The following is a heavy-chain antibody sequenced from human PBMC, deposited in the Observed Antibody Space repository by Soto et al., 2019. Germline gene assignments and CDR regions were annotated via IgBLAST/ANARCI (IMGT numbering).Heavy chain of an antibody. CDR3: ARNAVAASSASKLDV. D-gene: IGHD4-4*01. V-gene: IGHV3-33*01. CDR1: GFTFSSYG. CDR2: IWYDGSNK. J-gene: IGHJ6*02. Sequence: QVQLVESGGGVVQPGRSLRLSCAASGFTFSSYGMHWVRQAPGKGLEWVAVIWYDGSNKYYADSAKGRFTISGDNSQNSLSLQMTSLRAADTAVYYCARNAVAASSASKLDVWGQGTTVTVSS.